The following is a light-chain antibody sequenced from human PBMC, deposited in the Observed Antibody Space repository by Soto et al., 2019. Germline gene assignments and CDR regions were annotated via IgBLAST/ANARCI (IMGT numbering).Light chain of an antibody. Sequence: EIVFTQSPGTLSLSPGERATLSCRASQSVGSTYLAWYQQKPGQAPRLLIYGASSRAAGIPDRFSGSGSGTDFTLTISRLEPEDSAVYSCQQYGSSPQTFGQGTKVDIK. CDR2: GAS. CDR3: QQYGSSPQT. V-gene: IGKV3-20*01. CDR1: QSVGSTY. J-gene: IGKJ1*01.